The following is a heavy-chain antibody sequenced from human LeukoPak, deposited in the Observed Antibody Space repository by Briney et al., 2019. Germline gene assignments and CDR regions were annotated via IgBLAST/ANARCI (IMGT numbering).Heavy chain of an antibody. J-gene: IGHJ4*02. CDR1: GFTFSSYS. CDR2: ISSSSSSYI. D-gene: IGHD6-6*01. Sequence: GGSLRLSCAASGFTFSSYSMNWVRQAPGKGLEWVSSISSSSSSYIYYADSVKGRFTISRDNAKNSLYLQMNSLRAEDTAVYYCARRLEYSSSSARRPIDYWGQGTLVTVSS. V-gene: IGHV3-21*01. CDR3: ARRLEYSSSSARRPIDY.